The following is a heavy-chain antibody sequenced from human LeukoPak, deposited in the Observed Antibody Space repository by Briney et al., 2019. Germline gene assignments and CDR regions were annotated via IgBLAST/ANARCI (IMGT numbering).Heavy chain of an antibody. D-gene: IGHD3-22*01. CDR1: GFTFSSYS. J-gene: IGHJ6*02. Sequence: PGGSLRLSCAASGFTFSSYSMNWVRQAPGKGLEWVSSISSSSSYIYCADSVKGRFTISRDNAKNSLYLQMNSLRAEDTAVYYCAREGYYDSSGYYSRYYYYGMDVWGQGTTVTVSS. CDR3: AREGYYDSSGYYSRYYYYGMDV. CDR2: ISSSSSYI. V-gene: IGHV3-21*01.